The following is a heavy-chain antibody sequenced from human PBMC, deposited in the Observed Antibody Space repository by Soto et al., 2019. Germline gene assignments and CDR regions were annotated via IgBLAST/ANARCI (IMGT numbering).Heavy chain of an antibody. CDR1: GYTLTELS. J-gene: IGHJ6*02. CDR2: FDPEDGET. V-gene: IGHV1-24*01. Sequence: WASVKVSCKVSGYTLTELSMHWVRQAPGKGLEWMGSFDPEDGETIYAQKFQGRVTMTEDTSTDTAYMELSSLRSEDAAVYYCANQDSSGYYFYGMYVWGQGTTVTVSS. CDR3: ANQDSSGYYFYGMYV. D-gene: IGHD3-22*01.